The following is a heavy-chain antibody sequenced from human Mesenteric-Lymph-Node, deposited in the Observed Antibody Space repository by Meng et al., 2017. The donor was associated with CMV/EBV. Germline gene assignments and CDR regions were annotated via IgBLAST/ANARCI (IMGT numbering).Heavy chain of an antibody. J-gene: IGHJ4*02. CDR2: IASAGDT. Sequence: GGSLRLSCVASGFTFSSNDMHWVRQATGKGLEWVSTIASAGDTYFPGSVKGRFTISRENAKNSLHLQMNSLRAGDTAVHYCAPKLELMEYWGQGTLVTVSS. CDR1: GFTFSSND. D-gene: IGHD1-7*01. CDR3: APKLELMEY. V-gene: IGHV3-13*01.